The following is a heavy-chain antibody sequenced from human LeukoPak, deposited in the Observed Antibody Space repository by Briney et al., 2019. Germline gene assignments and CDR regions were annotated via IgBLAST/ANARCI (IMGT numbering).Heavy chain of an antibody. CDR1: DFTFKNFA. J-gene: IGHJ4*02. D-gene: IGHD3-22*01. CDR2: ISGSGGNT. V-gene: IGHV3-23*01. Sequence: GGSLRLSCAASDFTFKNFAMNWVRQAPGKGLEWVSAISGSGGNTYYADSVKGRFTISRDTSKNTLYLQMNSPRAEDTAVYYCAKDMYYDSSGPVFDYWGQGTLVTVSS. CDR3: AKDMYYDSSGPVFDY.